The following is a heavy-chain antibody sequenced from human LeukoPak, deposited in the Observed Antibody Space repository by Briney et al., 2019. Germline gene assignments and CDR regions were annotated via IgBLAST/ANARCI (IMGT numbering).Heavy chain of an antibody. D-gene: IGHD1-26*01. CDR1: GYTLTELS. Sequence: ASVTVSCKVSGYTLTELSMHWVRQAPGKGLEWMGGFDPEDGETIYAQKFQGRVTMTEDTSTDTAYMELSSLRSEDTAVYYCATGGSYRSAFDYWGQGTLVTVSS. CDR2: FDPEDGET. V-gene: IGHV1-24*01. CDR3: ATGGSYRSAFDY. J-gene: IGHJ4*02.